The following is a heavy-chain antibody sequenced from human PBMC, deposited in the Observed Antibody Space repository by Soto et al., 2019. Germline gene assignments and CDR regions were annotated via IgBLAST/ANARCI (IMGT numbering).Heavy chain of an antibody. CDR1: GYTFTSYD. CDR2: MNPNSGNT. V-gene: IGHV1-8*01. D-gene: IGHD6-13*01. Sequence: ASVKVSCKASGYTFTSYDINWVRQATGQGIEWMGWMNPNSGNTGYAQKFQGRVTMTRNISISTAYMELSSLRSEDTAVYYCARVLKGQQHNWFDPWGQGTLVTVSS. CDR3: ARVLKGQQHNWFDP. J-gene: IGHJ5*02.